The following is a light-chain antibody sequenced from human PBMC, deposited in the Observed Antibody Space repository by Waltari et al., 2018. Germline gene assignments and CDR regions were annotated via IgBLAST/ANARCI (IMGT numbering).Light chain of an antibody. Sequence: QSVLTQPPSASGTPGQRVTISCSGSSSNIGSNYVYWYQQLPGPAPKLLIYRNTQRPAGVPVRFSGSKSGTSASLAISRLRSEDEADYYCAAWDDSLSGPVFGGGTKLTVL. V-gene: IGLV1-47*01. CDR2: RNT. J-gene: IGLJ2*01. CDR1: SSNIGSNY. CDR3: AAWDDSLSGPV.